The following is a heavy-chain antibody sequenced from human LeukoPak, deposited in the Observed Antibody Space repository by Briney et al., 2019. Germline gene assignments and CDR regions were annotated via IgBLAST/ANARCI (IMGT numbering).Heavy chain of an antibody. CDR2: INHSGST. D-gene: IGHD1-7*01. V-gene: IGHV4-34*01. Sequence: SETLSLTCAVYGGSFSGYYWSWIRQPPGKGLEWIGEINHSGSTNYNPSLKSRVTISVDTSKNQFSLKLSSLPAADTAVYYCARGARISGTTGAAPVPLGSYWFDPWGQGTPVTVSS. J-gene: IGHJ5*02. CDR1: GGSFSGYY. CDR3: ARGARISGTTGAAPVPLGSYWFDP.